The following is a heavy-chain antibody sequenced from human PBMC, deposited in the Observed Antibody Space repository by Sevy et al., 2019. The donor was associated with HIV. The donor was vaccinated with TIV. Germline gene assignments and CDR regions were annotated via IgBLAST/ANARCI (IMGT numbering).Heavy chain of an antibody. V-gene: IGHV3-11*01. CDR2: ISSSGSTI. D-gene: IGHD5-12*01. CDR3: ARDRRDGYKDGMDV. CDR1: GFTFSDYY. J-gene: IGHJ6*02. Sequence: GGSLRLSCAASGFTFSDYYMSWIRQAPGKGLEWVSYISSSGSTIYYADSVKGRFTISRDNAKNSLYLQMNSLRAEDTAVYYCARDRRDGYKDGMDVWGQRTTVTDSS.